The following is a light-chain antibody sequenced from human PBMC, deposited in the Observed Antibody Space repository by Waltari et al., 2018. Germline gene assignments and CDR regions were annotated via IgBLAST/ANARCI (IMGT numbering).Light chain of an antibody. CDR3: QQYGSSPYT. Sequence: EIVLTQSPGTLSLSPGERATLSCRASQSVSSSYLAWYQQKPGQAPRRLIYGASSRATVIPARFSGSGSGTDFTLTISRLEPEDIAVYYCQQYGSSPYTFGQGTKVEIK. CDR2: GAS. J-gene: IGKJ2*01. CDR1: QSVSSSY. V-gene: IGKV3-20*01.